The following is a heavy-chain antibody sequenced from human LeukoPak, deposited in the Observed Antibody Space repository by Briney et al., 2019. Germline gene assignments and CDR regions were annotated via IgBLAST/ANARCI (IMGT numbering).Heavy chain of an antibody. Sequence: ASVKVSCKASGYTFTGYYMHWVRQAPGQGLEWMGWINPNSGGTNYAQKFQGRVTMTRDTSISTAYMELSRLRSDDTAVYYCARFSSDVDIVVVPAAIPGYNWFDPWGQGTLVTASS. D-gene: IGHD2-2*02. CDR3: ARFSSDVDIVVVPAAIPGYNWFDP. J-gene: IGHJ5*02. CDR2: INPNSGGT. V-gene: IGHV1-2*02. CDR1: GYTFTGYY.